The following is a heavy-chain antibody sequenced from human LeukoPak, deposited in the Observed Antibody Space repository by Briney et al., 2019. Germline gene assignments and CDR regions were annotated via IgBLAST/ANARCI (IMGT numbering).Heavy chain of an antibody. J-gene: IGHJ5*02. CDR3: ARLRFIGYNYVDWFDP. CDR2: INHSGST. CDR1: GGSFSGYY. V-gene: IGHV4-34*01. D-gene: IGHD5-24*01. Sequence: SETLSLTCAVYGGSFSGYYWSWIRQPPGKGLEWIGEINHSGSTNYNPSLESRVTISVDTSKNQLSLKLSSVTAADTAVYYCARLRFIGYNYVDWFDPWGQGTLVTVSS.